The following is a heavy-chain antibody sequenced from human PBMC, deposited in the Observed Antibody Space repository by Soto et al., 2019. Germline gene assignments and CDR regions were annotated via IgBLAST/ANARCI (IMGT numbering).Heavy chain of an antibody. D-gene: IGHD3-10*01. V-gene: IGHV3-7*04. CDR1: GFTFSSYW. J-gene: IGHJ4*02. CDR2: INQDGSEK. Sequence: EVPLVESGGGLVQPGGSLRLSCAASGFTFSSYWMTWVRQAPGKGLEWVANINQDGSEKYYVDSVKGRFTISRDSAKNSLYLQMNSLRAEDTAVYYCARGTRGDLDYWGQGTLVTVSS. CDR3: ARGTRGDLDY.